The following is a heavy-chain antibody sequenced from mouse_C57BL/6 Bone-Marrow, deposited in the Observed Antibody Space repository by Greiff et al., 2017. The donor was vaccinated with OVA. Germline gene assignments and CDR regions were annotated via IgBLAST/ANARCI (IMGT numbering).Heavy chain of an antibody. CDR1: GYTFTDYE. V-gene: IGHV1-15*01. CDR2: IDPETGGT. CDR3: TRSGYYFDY. J-gene: IGHJ2*01. D-gene: IGHD1-3*01. Sequence: VQLRESGAELVRPGASVTLSCKASGYTFTDYEMHWVKQTPVHGLEWIGAIDPETGGTAYNQKFKGKAILTADKSSSTAYMELRSLTSEDSAVYYCTRSGYYFDYWGQGTTLTVSS.